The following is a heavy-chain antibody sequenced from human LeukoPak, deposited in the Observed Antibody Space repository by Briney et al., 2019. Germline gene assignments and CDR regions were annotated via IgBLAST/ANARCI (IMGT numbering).Heavy chain of an antibody. D-gene: IGHD2-2*01. V-gene: IGHV1-46*01. J-gene: IGHJ5*02. CDR1: GYTFTSYY. Sequence: GASVKVSCKASGYTFTSYYMHWVRQAPGQGLEWMGIINPSGGSTSYAQKFQGRVTMTTDTPTTTAYMDLRSLRSDDTAVYYCARTCPLLYCSSSFFDPWGRGTLVTVSS. CDR3: ARTCPLLYCSSSFFDP. CDR2: INPSGGST.